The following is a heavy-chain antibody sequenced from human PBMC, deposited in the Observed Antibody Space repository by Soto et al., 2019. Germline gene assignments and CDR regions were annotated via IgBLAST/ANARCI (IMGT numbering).Heavy chain of an antibody. Sequence: QVHLVQSGVEVKTPGASVKVSCQASGYTFFTYDISWVRQAPGQGLAWMGWISTYSGATKYAQKFQVRVTMNTDTSTTPAYPALRRLISDDTAVYYCARHHVPTTSENWFDPWGQGTLVTGSS. J-gene: IGHJ5*02. CDR2: ISTYSGAT. D-gene: IGHD5-12*01. CDR1: GYTFFTYD. CDR3: ARHHVPTTSENWFDP. V-gene: IGHV1-18*01.